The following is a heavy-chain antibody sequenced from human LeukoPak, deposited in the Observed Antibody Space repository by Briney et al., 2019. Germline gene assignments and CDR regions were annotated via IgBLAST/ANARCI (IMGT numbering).Heavy chain of an antibody. V-gene: IGHV1-2*02. CDR1: GYTFSVYW. D-gene: IGHD2-15*01. J-gene: IGHJ3*02. CDR3: TRGVLLQDRGAFDI. CDR2: INPNNGGT. Sequence: ASVKVSCKASGYTFSVYWIHWVRLAPGQGPEWMGWINPNNGGTTFAQKFQGRVTMTRDTSISTVCMELSNLNSDDTAVYYCTRGVLLQDRGAFDIWGQGTMVTVS.